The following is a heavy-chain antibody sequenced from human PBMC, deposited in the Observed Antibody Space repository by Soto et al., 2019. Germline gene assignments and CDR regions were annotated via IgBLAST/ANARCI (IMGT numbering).Heavy chain of an antibody. CDR3: ARDPGGQSYYYYGMDV. J-gene: IGHJ6*02. CDR2: IWYDGSNK. CDR1: GFTFSSYG. Sequence: GGSLRLSCAASGFTFSSYGMHWVRQAPGKGLEWVAVIWYDGSNKYYADSVKGRFTISRDNSKNTLYLQMNSLRAEDTAVYYCARDPGGQSYYYYGMDVWGQGTTVTVSS. D-gene: IGHD1-26*01. V-gene: IGHV3-33*01.